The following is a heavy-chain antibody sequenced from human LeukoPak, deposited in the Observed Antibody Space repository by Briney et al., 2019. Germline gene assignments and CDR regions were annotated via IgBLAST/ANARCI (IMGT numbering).Heavy chain of an antibody. CDR2: IYSGGST. Sequence: GGSLKLSCAASGFTVSNNYMSWVRQAPGKGLEWVSIIYSGGSTYYADSVKGRFTISRDNSRNTVYLQMNNLRAEDTAIYYCARGFYSGWYGAYWGQGTLVTVSS. CDR3: ARGFYSGWYGAY. V-gene: IGHV3-53*01. D-gene: IGHD6-19*01. J-gene: IGHJ4*02. CDR1: GFTVSNNY.